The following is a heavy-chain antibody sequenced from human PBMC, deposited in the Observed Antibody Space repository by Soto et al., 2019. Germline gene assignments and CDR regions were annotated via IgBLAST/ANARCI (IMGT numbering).Heavy chain of an antibody. D-gene: IGHD1-26*01. CDR2: IYWDDDK. J-gene: IGHJ1*01. CDR3: ARYSGSTYFQH. CDR1: GFSLSTSGVG. Sequence: QITLKESGPPLEKPTQTLTLTCTFSGFSLSTSGVGVGWIRQPPGKALEWLALIYWDDDKRYSPSLKSRLTITKDTSKNQVVLTMTNMDPVDTATYYCARYSGSTYFQHWGQGTLVTVSS. V-gene: IGHV2-5*02.